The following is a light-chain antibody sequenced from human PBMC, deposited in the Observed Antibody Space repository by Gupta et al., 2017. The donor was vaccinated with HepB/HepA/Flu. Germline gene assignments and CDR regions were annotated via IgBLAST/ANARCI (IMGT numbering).Light chain of an antibody. CDR2: KAS. J-gene: IGKJ1*01. V-gene: IGKV1-5*03. CDR1: QSISSW. CDR3: QQYNSYSLP. Sequence: IKMTQSPSTLSASAGDRVTITCRASQSISSWLAWYQQKPGQAPKLLIYKASSSESGVPSRFSGSGSGTEFTLTISSLQPDDFATYYCQQYNSYSLPFGQGTKVEIK.